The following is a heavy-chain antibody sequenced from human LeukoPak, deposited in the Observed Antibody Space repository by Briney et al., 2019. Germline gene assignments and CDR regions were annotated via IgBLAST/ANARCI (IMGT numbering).Heavy chain of an antibody. CDR3: ATTREYSSGWCFDY. Sequence: GGSLRLSCAASGFTFSTYSMSWVRQAPGKGLEWVANIKQDGSEKYYVDSVKGRFTISRDNAKNSLFLQMNTLRAEDTAVYYCATTREYSSGWCFDYWGQGTLVTVSS. CDR1: GFTFSTYS. CDR2: IKQDGSEK. V-gene: IGHV3-7*01. D-gene: IGHD6-13*01. J-gene: IGHJ4*02.